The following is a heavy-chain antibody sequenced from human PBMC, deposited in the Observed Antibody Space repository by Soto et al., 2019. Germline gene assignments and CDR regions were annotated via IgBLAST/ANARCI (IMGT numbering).Heavy chain of an antibody. CDR1: GITFSSYG. J-gene: IGHJ4*02. D-gene: IGHD3-22*01. Sequence: GGSLRLSCAASGITFSSYGMHWVRQAPGKGLEWVAVISYDGINKYYADSVKGRFTVSRDNSKNTLYLQMNSLRDEDTALYYCARDFSRGGSGYYPFDSWGPGTLVTVSS. CDR3: ARDFSRGGSGYYPFDS. V-gene: IGHV3-30*03. CDR2: ISYDGINK.